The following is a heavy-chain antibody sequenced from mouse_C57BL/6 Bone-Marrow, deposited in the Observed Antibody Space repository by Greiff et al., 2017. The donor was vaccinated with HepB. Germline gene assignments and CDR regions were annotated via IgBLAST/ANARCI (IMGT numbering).Heavy chain of an antibody. CDR1: GYAFTNYL. V-gene: IGHV1-54*01. D-gene: IGHD2-4*01. J-gene: IGHJ4*01. Sequence: VQLQQSGAELVRPGTSVKVSCKASGYAFTNYLIEWVKQRPGQGLEWIGVINPGSGGTNYNEKFKGKATLTADKSSSTAYMQLSSLTSEDSAVYFCARSSFYYDYDVGAMDYWGQGTSVTVSS. CDR2: INPGSGGT. CDR3: ARSSFYYDYDVGAMDY.